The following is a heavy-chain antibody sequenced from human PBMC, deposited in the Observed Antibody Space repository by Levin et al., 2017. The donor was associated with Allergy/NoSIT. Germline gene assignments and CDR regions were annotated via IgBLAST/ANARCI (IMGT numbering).Heavy chain of an antibody. J-gene: IGHJ4*02. CDR3: ARRRIAAAASHKGFDY. CDR2: INHSGST. Sequence: SETLSLTCAVYGGSFSGYYWSWIRQPPGKGLEWIGEINHSGSTNYNPSLKSRVTISVDTSKNQFSLKLSSVTAADTAVYYCARRRIAAAASHKGFDYWGQGTLVTVSS. D-gene: IGHD6-13*01. V-gene: IGHV4-34*01. CDR1: GGSFSGYY.